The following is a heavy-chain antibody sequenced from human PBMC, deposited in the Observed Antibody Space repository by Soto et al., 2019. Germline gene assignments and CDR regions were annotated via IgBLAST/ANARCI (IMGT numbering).Heavy chain of an antibody. CDR3: AKGHHDY. J-gene: IGHJ4*02. V-gene: IGHV3-30*18. CDR2: ISYDGSNK. CDR1: GFTFSSYG. Sequence: GGSLRLSCAASGFTFSSYGMHWVRQAPGKGLEWVAVISYDGSNKYYADSVKGRFTISRDNSKNTLYLQMNSLRAEDTAVYYCAKGHHDYWGQGTLVTVSS.